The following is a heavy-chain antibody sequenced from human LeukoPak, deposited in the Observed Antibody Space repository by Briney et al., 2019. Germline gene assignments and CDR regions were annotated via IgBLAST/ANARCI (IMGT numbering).Heavy chain of an antibody. D-gene: IGHD3-22*01. J-gene: IGHJ4*02. Sequence: SETLSLTCTVSGGSVSGGSYYWSWIRQPPGKGLEWIGYFYYTGSTNYNPSLKSRVTISVDTSKNQFSLRLSSVTAADTAVYYCARANDRGYYYDSSSDFDFWGQGTLVTVSS. CDR2: FYYTGST. CDR1: GGSVSGGSYY. CDR3: ARANDRGYYYDSSSDFDF. V-gene: IGHV4-61*01.